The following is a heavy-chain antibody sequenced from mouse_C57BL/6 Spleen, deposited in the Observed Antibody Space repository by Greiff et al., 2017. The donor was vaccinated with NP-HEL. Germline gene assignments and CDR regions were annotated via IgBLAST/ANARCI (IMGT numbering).Heavy chain of an antibody. Sequence: QVQLQQPGAELVRPGSSVKLSCKASGYTFTSYWMEWVKQRPGQGLEWIGNIYPSDSETHYNQKFKDKASLTVDKSSSTAYMQLSSLTSEDSAVYYCARNAMDYWGQGTSVTVSA. CDR3: ARNAMDY. CDR1: GYTFTSYW. J-gene: IGHJ4*01. CDR2: IYPSDSET. V-gene: IGHV1-61*01.